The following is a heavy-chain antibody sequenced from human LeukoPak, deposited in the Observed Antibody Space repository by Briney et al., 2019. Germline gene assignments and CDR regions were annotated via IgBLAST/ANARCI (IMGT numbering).Heavy chain of an antibody. CDR2: IYYSGST. CDR3: ARARYYYYYGMDV. V-gene: IGHV4-59*11. J-gene: IGHJ6*02. CDR1: GGSISSHY. Sequence: SETLSLTCTVSGGSISSHYWSWIRQPPGKGLEWIGYIYYSGSTNYNPSLKSRVTISVDTSKNQFSLKLSSVTAADTAVYYCARARYYYYYGMDVWGQGTTVTVSS.